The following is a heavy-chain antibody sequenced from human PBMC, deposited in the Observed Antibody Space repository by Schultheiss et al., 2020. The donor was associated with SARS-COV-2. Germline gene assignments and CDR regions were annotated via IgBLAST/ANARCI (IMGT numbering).Heavy chain of an antibody. J-gene: IGHJ6*03. D-gene: IGHD4-17*01. CDR3: ARPPQTVYYYYMDV. V-gene: IGHV3-23*01. Sequence: GGSLRLSCAASGFTFSTYTMNWVRQAPGKGLEWVSAISGSGGSTYYADSVKGRFTISRDNSKNTLYLQMNSLRAEDTAVYYCARPPQTVYYYYMDVWGQGTTVTVSS. CDR1: GFTFSTYT. CDR2: ISGSGGST.